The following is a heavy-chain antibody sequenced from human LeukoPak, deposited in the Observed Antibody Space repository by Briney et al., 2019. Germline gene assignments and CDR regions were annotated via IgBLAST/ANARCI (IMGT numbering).Heavy chain of an antibody. Sequence: GASVKVSCKTSGYTFTAYALHWVRQAPGQRLEWMGWVIAANGNTKYSQKFQGRVTISGDTSASTAYMEMKSLTYDDTAVYYCATGPDYYDSGSYLPPWGQGTLVTVSS. D-gene: IGHD3-10*01. CDR2: VIAANGNT. V-gene: IGHV1-3*01. CDR1: GYTFTAYA. CDR3: ATGPDYYDSGSYLPP. J-gene: IGHJ5*02.